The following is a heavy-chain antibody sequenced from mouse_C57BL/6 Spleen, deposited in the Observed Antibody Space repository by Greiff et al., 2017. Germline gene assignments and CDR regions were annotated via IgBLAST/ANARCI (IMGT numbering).Heavy chain of an antibody. Sequence: QVQLQQPGAELVKPGASVKMSCKASGYTFTSYWITWVKQRPGQGLEWIGDIYPGSGSTNYNEKFKSKATLTVDTSSSTAYMQLSSLTSEDSAVYYCATSYYYGSSYNFDSWGQGPPLPVSS. CDR1: GYTFTSYW. V-gene: IGHV1-55*01. CDR3: ATSYYYGSSYNFDS. D-gene: IGHD1-1*01. J-gene: IGHJ2*01. CDR2: IYPGSGST.